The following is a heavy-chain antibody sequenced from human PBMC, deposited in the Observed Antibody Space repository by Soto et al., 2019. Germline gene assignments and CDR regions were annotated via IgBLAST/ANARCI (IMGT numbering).Heavy chain of an antibody. CDR2: IYYSGST. V-gene: IGHV4-31*03. Sequence: SETLSLTCTVSGGSISSGGYYWSWIRQHPGKGLEWIGYIYYSGSTYYNPSLKSRVTISVDTSKNQFSLKLSSVTAADTAVYYCARVPRGCSGGSCYHRGLDYWGQGTLVTVSS. CDR3: ARVPRGCSGGSCYHRGLDY. D-gene: IGHD2-15*01. CDR1: GGSISSGGYY. J-gene: IGHJ4*02.